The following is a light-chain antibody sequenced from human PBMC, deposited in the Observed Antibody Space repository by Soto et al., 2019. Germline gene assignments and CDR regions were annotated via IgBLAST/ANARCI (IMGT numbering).Light chain of an antibody. CDR2: EVS. Sequence: QSVLTQPASVSGSPGQSITISCTGTSSDVGAYNYVSWYQQHPGKAPKLMIYEVSNRPSGVSNRFSGSKSGNTASLTISGLQAEDEADYYCNSYTTGATKFGGGTKLTVL. CDR3: NSYTTGATK. J-gene: IGLJ3*02. CDR1: SSDVGAYNY. V-gene: IGLV2-14*01.